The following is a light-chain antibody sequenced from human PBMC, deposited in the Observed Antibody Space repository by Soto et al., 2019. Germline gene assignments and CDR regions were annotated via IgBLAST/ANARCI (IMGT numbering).Light chain of an antibody. CDR2: AAS. CDR1: QGISSY. V-gene: IGKV1-9*01. Sequence: DIQMTPSPSTLSASVGARVTITCRASQGISSYLAWYQQKPGKAPNLLIYAASTLQSGVPSRFSGSGSGTEFTLTITSLQPEDFATYYCQQLDGYPLTFGQGTRLEIK. J-gene: IGKJ5*01. CDR3: QQLDGYPLT.